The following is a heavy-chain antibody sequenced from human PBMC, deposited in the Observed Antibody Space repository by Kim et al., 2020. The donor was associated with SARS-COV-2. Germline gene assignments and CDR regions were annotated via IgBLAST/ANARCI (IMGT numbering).Heavy chain of an antibody. Sequence: GGSLRLSCAASGFTFSSYSMNWVRQAPGKGLEGVSYISSSSSTIYYADSVKGRFTISRDNAKNSLYLQMNSLRDQDTAVYYCAGEESAGLDYYYYYGMDVWGQGTTVTVSS. D-gene: IGHD3-10*01. CDR2: ISSSSSTI. CDR1: GFTFSSYS. CDR3: AGEESAGLDYYYYYGMDV. J-gene: IGHJ6*02. V-gene: IGHV3-48*02.